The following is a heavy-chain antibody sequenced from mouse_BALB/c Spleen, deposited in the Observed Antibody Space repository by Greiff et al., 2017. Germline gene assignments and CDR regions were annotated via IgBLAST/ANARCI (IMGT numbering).Heavy chain of an antibody. J-gene: IGHJ4*01. D-gene: IGHD2-4*01. V-gene: IGHV1-77*01. CDR2: IYPGSGNT. CDR1: GYTFTDYY. CDR3: ARYGVINYAMDY. Sequence: QVHVKQSGAELARPGASVKLSCKASGYTFTDYYINWVKQRTGQGLEWIGEIYPGSGNTYYNEKFKGKATLTADKSSSTAYMQLSSLTSEDSAVYFCARYGVINYAMDYWGQGTSVTVSS.